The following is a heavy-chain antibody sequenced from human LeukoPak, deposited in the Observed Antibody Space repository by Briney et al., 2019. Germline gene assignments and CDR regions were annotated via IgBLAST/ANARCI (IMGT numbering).Heavy chain of an antibody. CDR1: GGSISSYF. CDR2: ISYSGST. J-gene: IGHJ2*01. V-gene: IGHV4-59*08. Sequence: SETPSLTCTVSGGSISSYFWSWLRQPPGKRLEWIGYISYSGSTDYNPSLKSRVTLSVDTSKNRLSLKLSSVTAADTAVYYCARKSSRGGFNGYDFWYFDLWGRGTLVTVSS. CDR3: ARKSSRGGFNGYDFWYFDL. D-gene: IGHD5-12*01.